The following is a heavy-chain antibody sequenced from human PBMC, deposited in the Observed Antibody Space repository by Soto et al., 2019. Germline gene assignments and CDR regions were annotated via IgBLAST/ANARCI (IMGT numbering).Heavy chain of an antibody. CDR2: ISGSGGST. CDR3: AKGDGSGSYYHDY. J-gene: IGHJ4*02. D-gene: IGHD3-10*01. CDR1: GFTFSSYA. V-gene: IGHV3-23*01. Sequence: GGSLRLSCAASGFTFSSYAMIWVRQAPGKGLEWVSAISGSGGSTNYAESVKGRFTISTKNTLYLQLNSLRVEDTAVYYCAKGDGSGSYYHDYWGQGTLVTVSS.